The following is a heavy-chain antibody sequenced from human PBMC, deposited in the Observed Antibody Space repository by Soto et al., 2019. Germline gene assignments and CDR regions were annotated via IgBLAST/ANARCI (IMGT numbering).Heavy chain of an antibody. Sequence: GGSLRLSCAASGFTFSSYAMSWVRQAPGKGLEWVSAISGSGGSTYYAETEKGRITISRDNTKNTQKQQMNSLRAEDTAVYYCAKERYSSSWYRSYYYYGMDVWGQGTTVTVSS. CDR1: GFTFSSYA. D-gene: IGHD6-13*01. J-gene: IGHJ6*02. CDR3: AKERYSSSWYRSYYYYGMDV. V-gene: IGHV3-23*01. CDR2: ISGSGGST.